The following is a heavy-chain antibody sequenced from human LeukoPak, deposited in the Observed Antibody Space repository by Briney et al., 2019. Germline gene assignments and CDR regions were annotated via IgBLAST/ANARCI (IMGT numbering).Heavy chain of an antibody. CDR2: MNPNSGNT. V-gene: IGHV1-8*01. D-gene: IGHD2-2*01. Sequence: ASVKVSCKASGYTFTSYDINWVRQAPGQGLEWMGWMNPNSGNTGYAQKFQGRVTMTRNTSISTAYMELSSLRSEDTAVYYCASWSALGYCSSTSCYGWHDAFDIWGQGTMVTVSS. CDR3: ASWSALGYCSSTSCYGWHDAFDI. J-gene: IGHJ3*02. CDR1: GYTFTSYD.